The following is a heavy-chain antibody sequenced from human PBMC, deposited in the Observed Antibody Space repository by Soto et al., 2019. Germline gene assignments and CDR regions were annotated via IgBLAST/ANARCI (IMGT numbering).Heavy chain of an antibody. Sequence: GGSLRLSCAASGFTFSSYAMSWVRQAPGKGLEWVSAISGSGGSTYYADSVKGRFTISRDNSKNTLYLQMNSLRAEDPAVYYCAKGLLELRPRAAFDYWGQGTLVTVSS. CDR2: ISGSGGST. V-gene: IGHV3-23*01. CDR1: GFTFSSYA. CDR3: AKGLLELRPRAAFDY. J-gene: IGHJ4*02. D-gene: IGHD1-7*01.